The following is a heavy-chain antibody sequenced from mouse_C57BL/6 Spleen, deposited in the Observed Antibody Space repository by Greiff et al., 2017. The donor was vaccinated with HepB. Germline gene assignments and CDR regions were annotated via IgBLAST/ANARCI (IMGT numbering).Heavy chain of an antibody. Sequence: EVMLVESGEGLVKPGGSLKLSCAASGFTFSSYAMSWVRQTPEKRLEWVAYISSGGDYIYYADTVKGRFTISRDNARNTLYLQMISLKSEDTAMYYCTRAAYYSNSFDYWGQGTTLTVSS. D-gene: IGHD2-5*01. V-gene: IGHV5-9-1*02. CDR1: GFTFSSYA. CDR3: TRAAYYSNSFDY. CDR2: ISSGGDYI. J-gene: IGHJ2*01.